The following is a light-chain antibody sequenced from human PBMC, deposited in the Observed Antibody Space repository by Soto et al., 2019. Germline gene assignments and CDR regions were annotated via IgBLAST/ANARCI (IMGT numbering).Light chain of an antibody. CDR2: GTS. CDR3: QQYGGSPPVT. CDR1: QSMSSSY. Sequence: EMVLTKSPGTLSLSPGERATLSCRASQSMSSSYLAWYQQKPGQAPSLLIYGTSSRATGIPDRFSGNGSGTDFTITIIRLEPEDFSVYSCQQYGGSPPVTVGPGTKVDIK. V-gene: IGKV3-20*01. J-gene: IGKJ3*01.